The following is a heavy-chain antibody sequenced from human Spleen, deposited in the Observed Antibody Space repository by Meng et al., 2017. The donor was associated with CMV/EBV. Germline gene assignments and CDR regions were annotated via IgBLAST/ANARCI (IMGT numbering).Heavy chain of an antibody. D-gene: IGHD1-26*01. CDR1: GFTFSSYA. Sequence: GESLKISCAASGFTFSSYAMHWVRQAPGKGLEWVAVISYDASNKYYADSVKGRFTVSRDNSKNTVSLQMNSLRADDTAVYYCAKDGGTFYNYFDYWGQGTLVTVSS. CDR3: AKDGGTFYNYFDY. CDR2: ISYDASNK. J-gene: IGHJ4*02. V-gene: IGHV3-30-3*01.